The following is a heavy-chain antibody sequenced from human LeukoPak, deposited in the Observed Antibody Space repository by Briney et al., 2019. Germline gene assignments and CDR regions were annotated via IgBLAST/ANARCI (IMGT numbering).Heavy chain of an antibody. CDR3: ARGPTTKYYFDY. V-gene: IGHV4-34*01. Sequence: PSETLSLTCAVYGGSFSGYYWSWIRQPPGKGLEWIGEIYHSGSTNYNPSLKSRVTISVDKSKNQFSLKLSSVTAADTAVYYCARGPTTKYYFDYWGQGTLVTVSS. CDR1: GGSFSGYY. D-gene: IGHD4-17*01. J-gene: IGHJ4*02. CDR2: IYHSGST.